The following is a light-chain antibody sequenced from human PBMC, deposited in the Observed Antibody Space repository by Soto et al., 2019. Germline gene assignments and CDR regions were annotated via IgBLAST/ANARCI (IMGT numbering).Light chain of an antibody. J-gene: IGLJ2*01. V-gene: IGLV2-14*01. CDR1: SSDVGGYNY. CDR3: SSYTSSSTLEDVV. CDR2: DVS. Sequence: QSALTQPASVSGSPGQSITISCTGTSSDVGGYNYVSWYQQHPGKAPKLMIYDVSNRPSGVSNRFSGSKSGNTASLTISGLQAEDEGDYYCSSYTSSSTLEDVVFGGGTQLTVL.